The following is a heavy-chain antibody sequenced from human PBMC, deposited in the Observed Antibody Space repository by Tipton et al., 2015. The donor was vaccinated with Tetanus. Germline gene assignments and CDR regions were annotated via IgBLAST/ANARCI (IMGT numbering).Heavy chain of an antibody. CDR1: GGTFTNYA. CDR3: ARGGTMDY. Sequence: QSGPEVKKPGSSVKVSCKASGGTFTNYALSWVRQAPGQGLEWMGWINTDKGSTNYAQNLQGRVIMTTDTSTLTAYMELRSLRSDDTAVYYCARGGTMDYWGQGTLVTVS. V-gene: IGHV1-18*01. J-gene: IGHJ4*02. D-gene: IGHD1-1*01. CDR2: INTDKGST.